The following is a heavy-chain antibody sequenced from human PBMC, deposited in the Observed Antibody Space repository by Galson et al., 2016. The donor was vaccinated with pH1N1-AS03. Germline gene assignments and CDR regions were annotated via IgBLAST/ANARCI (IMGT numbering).Heavy chain of an antibody. CDR2: ISGSGGDT. CDR1: GFIFNTYA. Sequence: SLRLSCAASGFIFNTYAMSWVRQAQGKGLEWVSSISGSGGDTYYADSVKGRFTISRDNSRNTLYLQMNSLRAEDTAVYYCARRSPRGTVGTYYFDYWGQGTLVTVSS. V-gene: IGHV3-23*01. CDR3: ARRSPRGTVGTYYFDY. D-gene: IGHD4-23*01. J-gene: IGHJ4*02.